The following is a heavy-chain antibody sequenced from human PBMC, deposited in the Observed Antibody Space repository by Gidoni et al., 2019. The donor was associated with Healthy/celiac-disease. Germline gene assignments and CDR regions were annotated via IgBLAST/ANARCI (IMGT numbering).Heavy chain of an antibody. J-gene: IGHJ4*02. CDR2: ISGSGGST. CDR3: ASITIFGVVRGFY. Sequence: EVQLLESGGGLVQPGGSLRLSCAAAGFTFSSYAMSWVRQAPGKGLEWVSAISGSGGSTYYADSVKGRFTISRDNSKNTLYLQMNSLRAEDTAVYYCASITIFGVVRGFYWGQGTLVTVSS. V-gene: IGHV3-23*01. CDR1: GFTFSSYA. D-gene: IGHD3-3*01.